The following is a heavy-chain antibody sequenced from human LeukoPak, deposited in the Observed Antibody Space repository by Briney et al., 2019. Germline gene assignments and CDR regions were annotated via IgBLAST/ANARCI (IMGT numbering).Heavy chain of an antibody. CDR2: ISGSGGST. CDR1: GFTFSSYA. Sequence: PGGSLRLSCAASGFTFSSYAMSWVRQTPGKGLEWVSTISGSGGSTYYADSVKGRFTISRDNDKNSLYLQVNSLRAEDTAVYYCARWNYGVYAFDYWGQGTLVTVSS. CDR3: ARWNYGVYAFDY. V-gene: IGHV3-23*01. J-gene: IGHJ4*02. D-gene: IGHD4-17*01.